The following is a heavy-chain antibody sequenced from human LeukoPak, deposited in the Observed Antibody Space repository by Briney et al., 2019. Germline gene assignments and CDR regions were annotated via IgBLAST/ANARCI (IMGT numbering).Heavy chain of an antibody. D-gene: IGHD5-12*01. CDR1: GFTLSSYA. CDR3: ARSVDIDY. Sequence: GGSLRLSCAASGFTLSSYAMHWVRQAPGKGLEWVAVISYDGSNKYYADSVKGRFTISRDNAKNSLYLQMNSLRAEDTAVYYCARSVDIDYWGQGTLVTVSS. V-gene: IGHV3-30*04. CDR2: ISYDGSNK. J-gene: IGHJ4*02.